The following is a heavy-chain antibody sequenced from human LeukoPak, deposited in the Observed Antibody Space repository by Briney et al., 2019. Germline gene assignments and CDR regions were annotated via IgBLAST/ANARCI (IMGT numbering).Heavy chain of an antibody. J-gene: IGHJ4*02. D-gene: IGHD3-16*01. Sequence: GGSLRLSCAASGFTFSSYSMNWVRQAPGKGLEWVSYISSSSSTIYYADSVKGRFTISRDNAKNSLYLQMNSLRAEDTAVYYCAREGYDGSFDYWGQGTLVTVSS. CDR1: GFTFSSYS. V-gene: IGHV3-48*01. CDR3: AREGYDGSFDY. CDR2: ISSSSSTI.